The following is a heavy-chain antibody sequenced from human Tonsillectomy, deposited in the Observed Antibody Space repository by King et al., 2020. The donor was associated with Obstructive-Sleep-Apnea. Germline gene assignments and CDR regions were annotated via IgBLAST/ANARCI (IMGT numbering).Heavy chain of an antibody. Sequence: VQLVESGGGLVKPGGSLRLSCAASGFTFSSYSMNWVRQAPGKGLEWVSSISSSSSYIYYADSVKGRFTISRDNAKNSLYLQMNSLRAEDTAVYYCARDRGSGAVAGDYDYWGQGTLVTVSS. CDR2: ISSSSSYI. J-gene: IGHJ4*02. CDR1: GFTFSSYS. CDR3: ARDRGSGAVAGDYDY. V-gene: IGHV3-21*01. D-gene: IGHD6-19*01.